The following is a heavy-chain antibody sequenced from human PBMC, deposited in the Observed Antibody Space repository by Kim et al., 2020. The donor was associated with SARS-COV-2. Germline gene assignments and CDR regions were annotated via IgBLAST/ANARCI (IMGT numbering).Heavy chain of an antibody. Sequence: SETLSLTCTVSGGSISSSSYYWGWIRQPPGKGLEWIGSIYYSGSTYYNPSLKSRVTISVDTSKNQFSLKLSSVTAADTAVYYCARQVRVKYYFDYWGQGTLVTVSS. CDR1: GGSISSSSYY. CDR3: ARQVRVKYYFDY. D-gene: IGHD3-10*01. J-gene: IGHJ4*02. V-gene: IGHV4-39*01. CDR2: IYYSGST.